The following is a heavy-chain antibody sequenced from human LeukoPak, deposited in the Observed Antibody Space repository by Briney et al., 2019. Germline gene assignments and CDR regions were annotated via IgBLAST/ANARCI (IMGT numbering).Heavy chain of an antibody. CDR2: IIYGGTT. J-gene: IGHJ4*02. V-gene: IGHV4-39*07. CDR1: GGSISSSSDY. CDR3: ASLLRGIALAGIGY. D-gene: IGHD6-19*01. Sequence: SETLSLTCSVSGGSISSSSDYWGWNRQPPGKGLEWIGSIIYGGTTYYNPSLKSRVTISVDTSKNQFSLKLSSVTAADTAVYYWASLLRGIALAGIGYWGQETLVTVPS.